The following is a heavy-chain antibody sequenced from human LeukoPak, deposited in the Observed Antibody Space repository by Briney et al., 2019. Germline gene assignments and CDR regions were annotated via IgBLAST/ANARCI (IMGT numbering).Heavy chain of an antibody. CDR2: INSGSTTI. Sequence: GGSLRLSCAASGFPFNSYSMNWVRQAPGKGLVWVSYINSGSTTIYSADSVKGRFAISGDNAKNSLFLQMNSLRAEDTAVYYCARSRTSNRYFDLWGRGTLVTVSS. CDR1: GFPFNSYS. J-gene: IGHJ2*01. V-gene: IGHV3-48*01. D-gene: IGHD2-8*01. CDR3: ARSRTSNRYFDL.